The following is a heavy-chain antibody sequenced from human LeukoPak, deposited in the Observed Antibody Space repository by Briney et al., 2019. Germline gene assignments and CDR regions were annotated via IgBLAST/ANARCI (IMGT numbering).Heavy chain of an antibody. V-gene: IGHV3-23*01. Sequence: GGSLRLSCAASGFTFSTYAMSWVRQAPEKGLECVSGISGSGGSTYYADSVKGRFTIRRDNSQNTLYLQMNSLRGEDTAVYYCAKIPLGIHCVDFDYWGQGTLVTVSS. J-gene: IGHJ4*02. D-gene: IGHD1-26*01. CDR2: ISGSGGST. CDR1: GFTFSTYA. CDR3: AKIPLGIHCVDFDY.